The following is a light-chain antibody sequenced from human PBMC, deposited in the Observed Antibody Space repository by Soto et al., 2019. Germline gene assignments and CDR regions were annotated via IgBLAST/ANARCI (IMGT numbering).Light chain of an antibody. V-gene: IGLV1-40*01. J-gene: IGLJ1*01. CDR3: QSYDSSLSGPYG. CDR1: SSNIGAGYD. CDR2: GNS. Sequence: QSVLTQPPSVSGAPGQRVTISCTGSSSNIGAGYDVHWYQQLPGTAPKLLIYGNSNRPSGVPDRFSGSKSGTSASLAITWLQAEDEADYYCQSYDSSLSGPYGFGTGTKVTVL.